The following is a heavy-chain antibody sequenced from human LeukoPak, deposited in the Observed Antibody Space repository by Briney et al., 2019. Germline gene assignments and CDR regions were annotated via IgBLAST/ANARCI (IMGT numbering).Heavy chain of an antibody. CDR2: IYYSGST. J-gene: IGHJ4*02. D-gene: IGHD3-22*01. CDR1: GGSISSYY. CDR3: ARHAKRGRVTYYYDSSGYASFDY. Sequence: SETLSLTCTVSGGSISSYYWSWIRQPPGKGLEWIGYIYYSGSTNYNPSLKSRVTISVDTSKNQFSLKLSSVTAADTAVYYCARHAKRGRVTYYYDSSGYASFDYWGQGTLVTVSS. V-gene: IGHV4-59*08.